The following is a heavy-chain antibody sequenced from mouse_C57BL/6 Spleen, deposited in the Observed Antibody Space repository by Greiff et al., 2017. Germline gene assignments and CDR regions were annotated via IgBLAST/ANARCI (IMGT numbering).Heavy chain of an antibody. V-gene: IGHV1-50*01. CDR2: IDPSDSYT. CDR3: ARYRVGYAMDY. CDR1: GYTFTSYW. Sequence: QVQLQQPGAELVKPGASVKLSCKASGYTFTSYWMQWVKQRPGQGLEWIGEIDPSDSYTNYNQKFKGKATLTVDTSSSTAYMQLSSLTSEDSAVYYCARYRVGYAMDYWGKGTSVTVSS. J-gene: IGHJ4*01.